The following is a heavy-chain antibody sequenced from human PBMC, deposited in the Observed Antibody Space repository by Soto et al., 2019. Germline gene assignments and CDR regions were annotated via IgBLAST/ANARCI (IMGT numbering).Heavy chain of an antibody. D-gene: IGHD2-15*01. CDR1: GFTFSSYA. CDR3: AKDVRLYCSGGSCYRNWFDP. CDR2: ISGSGGST. V-gene: IGHV3-23*01. Sequence: LRLSCAASGFTFSSYAMSWVRQAPGKGLEWVSAISGSGGSTYYADSVKGRFTISRDNSKNTLYLQMNSLRAEDTAVYYCAKDVRLYCSGGSCYRNWFDPWGQGTLVTVSS. J-gene: IGHJ5*02.